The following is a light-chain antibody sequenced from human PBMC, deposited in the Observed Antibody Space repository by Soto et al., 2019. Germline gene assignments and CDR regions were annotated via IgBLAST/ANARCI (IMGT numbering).Light chain of an antibody. CDR1: QGISSY. J-gene: IGKJ1*01. Sequence: IRMTQSPSSFSASTGDRVTITCRASQGISSYLAWYQQKPGKAPKLLIYAASTLQSGVPSRFSGSGSGTDFTLTISCLQSEDFATYYCQQYYSYPPTFGQGTKVDIK. V-gene: IGKV1-8*01. CDR2: AAS. CDR3: QQYYSYPPT.